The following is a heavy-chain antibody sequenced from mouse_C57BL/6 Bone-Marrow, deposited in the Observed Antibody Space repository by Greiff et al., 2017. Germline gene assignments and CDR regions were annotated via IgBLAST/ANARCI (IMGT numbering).Heavy chain of an antibody. CDR1: GYTFTSSE. Sequence: LLGSGPGLVKPGASVSLSCKASGYTFTSSEINWVKQRPGRGLEWIGWIYPRDGSTKYNEKFKGKATLTVDTSSSTAYMELHSLTSEDSAVYFCARLEFDGSSGDWYFDVWGTGTTVTVSS. V-gene: IGHV1-85*01. D-gene: IGHD1-1*01. CDR2: IYPRDGST. CDR3: ARLEFDGSSGDWYFDV. J-gene: IGHJ1*03.